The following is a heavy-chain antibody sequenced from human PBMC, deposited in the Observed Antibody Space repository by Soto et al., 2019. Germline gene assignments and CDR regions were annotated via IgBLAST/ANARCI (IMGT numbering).Heavy chain of an antibody. D-gene: IGHD2-2*01. CDR2: ISSSSSTI. Sequence: VGSLRLSCAASGFTFSTYSMNWVRQAPGKGLEWVSYISSSSSTIFYAESVKGRFIISRDTSRNTLSLQMNSLRAEDTAVYYCAKDDAPAAPSTFDSWGQGALVTV. CDR3: AKDDAPAAPSTFDS. J-gene: IGHJ4*02. V-gene: IGHV3-48*01. CDR1: GFTFSTYS.